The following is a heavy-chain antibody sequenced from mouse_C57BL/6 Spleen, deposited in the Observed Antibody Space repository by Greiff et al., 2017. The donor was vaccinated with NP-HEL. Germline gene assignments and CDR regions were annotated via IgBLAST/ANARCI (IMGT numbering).Heavy chain of an antibody. CDR2: INPYNGGT. CDR1: GYTFTDYY. Sequence: EVKLMESGPVLVKPGASVKMSCKASGYTFTDYYMNWVKQSHGKSLEWIGVINPYNGGTSYNQKFKGKATLTVDKSSSTAYMELNSLTSEDSAVYYCAISTMVTTDWFAYWGQGTLVTVSA. CDR3: AISTMVTTDWFAY. D-gene: IGHD2-2*01. V-gene: IGHV1-19*01. J-gene: IGHJ3*01.